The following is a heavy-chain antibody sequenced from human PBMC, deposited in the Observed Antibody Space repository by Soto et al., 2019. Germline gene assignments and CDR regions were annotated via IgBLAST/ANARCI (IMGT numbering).Heavy chain of an antibody. Sequence: LRLSCATSGLTFSNYAMSWVRQAPGGGLEWVSSMSGSSSTTYYADSVKGRFTISRDRSKNTLYLQMSSLRAEDTALYYCAKNQERELPRVIDFWGQGTLVTVSS. CDR1: GLTFSNYA. CDR3: AKNQERELPRVIDF. D-gene: IGHD1-7*01. CDR2: MSGSSSTT. J-gene: IGHJ4*02. V-gene: IGHV3-23*01.